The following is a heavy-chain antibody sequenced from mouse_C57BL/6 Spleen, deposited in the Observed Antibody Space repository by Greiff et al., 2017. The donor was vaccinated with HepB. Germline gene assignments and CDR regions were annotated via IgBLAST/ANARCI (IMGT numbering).Heavy chain of an antibody. D-gene: IGHD2-5*01. CDR1: GFTFSSYT. Sequence: EVMLVESGGGLVKPGGSLKLSCAASGFTFSSYTMSWVRQTPEKRLEWVATISGGGGNTYYPDSVKGRFTISRDNAKNTLYLQMSSLRSEDTALYYCARPYYSNYGAYYFDYWGQGTTLTVSS. CDR3: ARPYYSNYGAYYFDY. V-gene: IGHV5-9*01. CDR2: ISGGGGNT. J-gene: IGHJ2*01.